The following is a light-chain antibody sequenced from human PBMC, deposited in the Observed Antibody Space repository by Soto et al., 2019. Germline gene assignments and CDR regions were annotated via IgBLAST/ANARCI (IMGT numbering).Light chain of an antibody. V-gene: IGKV3-11*01. CDR1: QSVASY. CDR3: QQYNNWPLT. CDR2: DAS. J-gene: IGKJ4*01. Sequence: EIVLTQSPATLSLSPGERATLSCRASQSVASYLAWYQQRPGQAPRLLFSDASNRATGIPARFSGSGSGTDFTLTISRLEPEDFAVYYCQQYNNWPLTFGGGTKVDIK.